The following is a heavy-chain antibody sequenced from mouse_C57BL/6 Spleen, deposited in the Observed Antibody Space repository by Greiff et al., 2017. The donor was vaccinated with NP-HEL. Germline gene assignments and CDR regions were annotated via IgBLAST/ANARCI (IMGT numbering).Heavy chain of an antibody. Sequence: VQLQQSGAELVRPGTSVKMSCKASGYTFTNYWIGWAKQRPGHGLEWIGDIYPGGGYTNYNEKFKGKATLTADKSSSTAYMQFSSLTSEDSAIYYCARAYYSNSYAMDYWGQGTSVTVSS. CDR2: IYPGGGYT. V-gene: IGHV1-63*01. D-gene: IGHD2-5*01. CDR1: GYTFTNYW. J-gene: IGHJ4*01. CDR3: ARAYYSNSYAMDY.